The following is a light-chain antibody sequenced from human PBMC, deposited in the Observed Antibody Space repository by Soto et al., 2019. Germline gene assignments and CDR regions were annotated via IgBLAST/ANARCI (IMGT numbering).Light chain of an antibody. V-gene: IGKV3-15*01. CDR1: QSVSSN. Sequence: EIVMTQSPATLSVSPGERATLSCRASQSVSSNLAWYQQKPGRAPRLLIYGASTRATGIPARFSGSGSGTEFTLTISSLLSEDFAVYYCQQYNNWPPRTFGQGTKVEIQ. CDR3: QQYNNWPPRT. CDR2: GAS. J-gene: IGKJ1*01.